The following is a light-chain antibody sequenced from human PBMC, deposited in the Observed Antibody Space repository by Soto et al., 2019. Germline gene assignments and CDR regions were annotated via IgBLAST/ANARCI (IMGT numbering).Light chain of an antibody. CDR1: QSSSDS. J-gene: IGKJ1*01. Sequence: DIQMTQSPSTLSASVGDRVTITCRASQSSSDSLAWYQQKPGKAPKLLIYQASSLKSGVPSRFSGSGSGTKFTLTISSLQPDDFATYYCQQYNGYWTFGQGTKVETK. CDR2: QAS. V-gene: IGKV1-5*03. CDR3: QQYNGYWT.